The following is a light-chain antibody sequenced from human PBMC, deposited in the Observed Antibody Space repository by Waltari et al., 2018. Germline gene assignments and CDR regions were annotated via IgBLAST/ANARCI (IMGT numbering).Light chain of an antibody. CDR2: WAS. V-gene: IGKV4-1*01. CDR1: QSLLSSFNSRTS. J-gene: IGKJ5*01. CDR3: HHYYIPPLT. Sequence: DIVLTQSPDSLAVSLGERATINCTSSQSLLSSFNSRTSIAWYQRKPGQPPKLLINWASARGSGVPERCSGSGSETDFTLTISSLQAEDVAVYYCHHYYIPPLTFGQGTRLEIK.